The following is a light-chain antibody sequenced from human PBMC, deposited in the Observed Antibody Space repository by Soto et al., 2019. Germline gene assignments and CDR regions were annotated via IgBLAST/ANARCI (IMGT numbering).Light chain of an antibody. CDR3: SSYTSSSIDYV. CDR2: EVS. V-gene: IGLV2-14*01. Sequence: QSALTQPASVSGSPGQSITISCTGTSSDVGGYNYVSWYQQHPGKAPKLMIYEVSNRPSGVSKRFSGSKSGNTDSLTISGLQAEDEADYYSSSYTSSSIDYVFGTGTKPTVL. J-gene: IGLJ1*01. CDR1: SSDVGGYNY.